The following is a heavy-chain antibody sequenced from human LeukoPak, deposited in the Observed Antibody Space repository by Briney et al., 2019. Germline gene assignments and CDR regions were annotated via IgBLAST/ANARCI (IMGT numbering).Heavy chain of an antibody. CDR3: ARARLSIVRGITNFDY. V-gene: IGHV4-39*01. D-gene: IGHD3-10*01. CDR1: GGSISSTTYY. CDR2: INYSGST. Sequence: SETLSLTCTVSGGSISSTTYYWGWIRQPPGKGLEWIGSINYSGSTFYNPSLKSRVTISVDTSKNQFSLILSSVTAADTAVYFCARARLSIVRGITNFDYWGQGTVVTVSS. J-gene: IGHJ4*02.